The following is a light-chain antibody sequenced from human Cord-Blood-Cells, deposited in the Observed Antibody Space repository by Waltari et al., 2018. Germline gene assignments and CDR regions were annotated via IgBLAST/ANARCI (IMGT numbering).Light chain of an antibody. CDR1: SSDVGGSTY. CDR3: SSYAGSNNFV. CDR2: EVS. Sequence: QSALTQPPSASGSPGPSVTISCPGTSSDVGGSTYVSLYQQHPGKAPNLMIYEVSKRPSGVPDRFSGSKSGNTASLTVSGLQAEDEADYYCSSYAGSNNFVFGTGTKVTVL. J-gene: IGLJ1*01. V-gene: IGLV2-8*01.